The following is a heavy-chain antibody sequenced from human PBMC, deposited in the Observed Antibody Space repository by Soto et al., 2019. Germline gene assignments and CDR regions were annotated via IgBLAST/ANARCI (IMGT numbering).Heavy chain of an antibody. CDR3: AREIEYRYLYGMEV. J-gene: IGHJ6*02. Sequence: EVQLVESGGGLVQPGGSLRLSCAASGFIVSSNYMSWVRQAPGKGLEWVSVIYSGGSTYYADSVKGRFTISRNNSKKTLYLQMISLGTEDTAVYYCAREIEYRYLYGMEVWVQGTTVTVSS. D-gene: IGHD2-2*02. CDR2: IYSGGST. V-gene: IGHV3-53*04. CDR1: GFIVSSNY.